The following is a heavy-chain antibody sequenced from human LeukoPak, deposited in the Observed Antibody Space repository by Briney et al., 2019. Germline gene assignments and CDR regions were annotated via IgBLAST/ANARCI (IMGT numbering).Heavy chain of an antibody. V-gene: IGHV1-8*01. J-gene: IGHJ2*01. CDR2: MNPNSGNT. Sequence: ASVKVSCKASGYTFTSYDINWVRQATGQGLEWMGWMNPNSGNTGYAQKFQGRVTMTSDTSISTVYMELSSLKSVDTAVYYCAREAQVELWGYFDLWGRGTLVTVSS. D-gene: IGHD5-24*01. CDR1: GYTFTSYD. CDR3: AREAQVELWGYFDL.